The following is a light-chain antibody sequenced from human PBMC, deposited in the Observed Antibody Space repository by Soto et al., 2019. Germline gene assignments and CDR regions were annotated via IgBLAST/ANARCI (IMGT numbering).Light chain of an antibody. CDR2: SNN. V-gene: IGLV1-44*01. CDR1: SSNIGRNT. Sequence: QPVLTQPPPASVTPGQRVTISCSGSSSNIGRNTVNWYQQLPGTTPKLLIYSNNQRPSGVPDRFSGSKSGTSASLAISGLQSEDEADYYCAAWDDSLNGVLFGGGTKLTVL. CDR3: AAWDDSLNGVL. J-gene: IGLJ2*01.